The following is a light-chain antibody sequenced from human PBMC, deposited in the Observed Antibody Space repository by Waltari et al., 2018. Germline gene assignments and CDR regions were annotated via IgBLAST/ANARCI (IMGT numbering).Light chain of an antibody. V-gene: IGLV5-45*01. CDR2: YKSDSDK. CDR1: SGINVGTSR. CDR3: MIWHSSAWV. J-gene: IGLJ3*02. Sequence: QAVLPQPASLSASPGASARLTCTLRSGINVGTSRIYWYQQKPGSPPQYLLRYKSDSDKQQGSGVPSRFSGSKDASANAGILLISGLQSEDEADYYCMIWHSSAWVFGGGTKLTVL.